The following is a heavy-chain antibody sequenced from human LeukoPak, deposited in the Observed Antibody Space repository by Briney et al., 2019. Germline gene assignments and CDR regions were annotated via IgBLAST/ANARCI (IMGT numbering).Heavy chain of an antibody. Sequence: GGSLRLSCAASGFTFNSYAMSWVRQAPGKGLEWVSGINWNADSTGYADSVKGRFTISRDNAKNSLYLQMNSLRAEDTALYYCARGGYYDNSGASDYWGQGTLVTVSS. J-gene: IGHJ4*02. V-gene: IGHV3-20*04. D-gene: IGHD3-22*01. CDR3: ARGGYYDNSGASDY. CDR2: INWNADST. CDR1: GFTFNSYA.